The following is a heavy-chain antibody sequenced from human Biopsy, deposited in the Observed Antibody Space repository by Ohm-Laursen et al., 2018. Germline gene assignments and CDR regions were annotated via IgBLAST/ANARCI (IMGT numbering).Heavy chain of an antibody. CDR2: IYYSGST. CDR1: GGSISSDY. J-gene: IGHJ6*02. Sequence: GTLSLTWTVSGGSISSDYWSWIRQTPGKGLEWIGYIYYSGSTNYNPSLKSRVTISVDTSKNQFSLRLNSVTAADTAVYYCARATNSTGWPYYYFYGMGVWGQGTTVTVSS. D-gene: IGHD2/OR15-2a*01. CDR3: ARATNSTGWPYYYFYGMGV. V-gene: IGHV4-59*01.